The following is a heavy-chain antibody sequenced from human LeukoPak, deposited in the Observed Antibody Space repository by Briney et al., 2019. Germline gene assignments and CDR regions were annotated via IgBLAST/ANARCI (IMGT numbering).Heavy chain of an antibody. CDR1: GGSISSYY. CDR2: IYYSGST. V-gene: IGHV4-59*01. Sequence: SETLSLTCTVSGGSISSYYWSWIRQPPGKGLEWIGYIYYSGSTNYDPSLKSRVTISVDTSKNQFSLKLSSVTAADTAVYYCARDPSSGYSHYFDYWGQGTLVTVSS. D-gene: IGHD6-19*01. CDR3: ARDPSSGYSHYFDY. J-gene: IGHJ4*02.